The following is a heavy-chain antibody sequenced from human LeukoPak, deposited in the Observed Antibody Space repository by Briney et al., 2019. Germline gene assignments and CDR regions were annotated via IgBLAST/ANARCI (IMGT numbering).Heavy chain of an antibody. V-gene: IGHV4-59*01. Sequence: SETLSLTCTVSGGSISSYYWSWIRQPPGKGLEWIGYIYYSGSTNCNPSLKSRVTISVDTSKNQFSLKLSSVTAADTAVYYCAREQKFFDYWGQGTLVTVSS. CDR1: GGSISSYY. CDR2: IYYSGST. J-gene: IGHJ4*02. CDR3: AREQKFFDY.